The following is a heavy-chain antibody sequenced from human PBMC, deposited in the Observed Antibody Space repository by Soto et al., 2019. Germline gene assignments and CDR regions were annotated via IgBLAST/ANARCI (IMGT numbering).Heavy chain of an antibody. CDR1: GGSISSGGYY. J-gene: IGHJ4*02. Sequence: QVQLQESGPGLVKPSQTLSLTCTVSGGSISSGGYYWSWIRQHPGKGLEWIGYIYYSGSTYYNPSLKSRVTISVDTSKNQFSLKLSSVTAADTAVYSCVRGEVGSSTSCYPYWGQGTLVTVSS. CDR2: IYYSGST. D-gene: IGHD2-2*01. V-gene: IGHV4-31*03. CDR3: VRGEVGSSTSCYPY.